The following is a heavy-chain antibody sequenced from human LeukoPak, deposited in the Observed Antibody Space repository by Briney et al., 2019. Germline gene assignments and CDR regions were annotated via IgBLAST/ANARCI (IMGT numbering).Heavy chain of an antibody. CDR3: ARSFSSRFSSPRRPYYFDY. V-gene: IGHV3-7*03. CDR1: GFTFSSYW. D-gene: IGHD6-13*01. Sequence: GGSLRLSCAASGFTFSSYWMTWVRQGPGKGLEWVAHIKPDGSEKYYVDSVKGRFTISRDNSKNTLYLEMNSLKVEDTAIYYCARSFSSRFSSPRRPYYFDYWGQGTLVTVSS. CDR2: IKPDGSEK. J-gene: IGHJ4*02.